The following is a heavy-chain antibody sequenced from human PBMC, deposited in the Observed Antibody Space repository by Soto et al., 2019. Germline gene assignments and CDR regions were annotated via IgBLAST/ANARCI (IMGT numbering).Heavy chain of an antibody. CDR2: IDTSGGNT. J-gene: IGHJ4*02. V-gene: IGHV3-23*05. CDR3: ASDY. Sequence: EGRMLESGGCLVQPGGSLRLSCTVSGFTFGNYAMSWVRQAPGKGLQWVSTIDTSGGNTYYADSVKGRFTISRDNSKKTLFLQLSSLRDDDTAVYYCASDYWGQGTLVTVSS. CDR1: GFTFGNYA.